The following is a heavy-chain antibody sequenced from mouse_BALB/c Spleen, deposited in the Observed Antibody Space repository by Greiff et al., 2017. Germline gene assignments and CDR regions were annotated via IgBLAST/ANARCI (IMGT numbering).Heavy chain of an antibody. V-gene: IGHV14-3*02. Sequence: VQLQQPGAELVKPGASVKLSCTASGFNIKDTYMHWVKQRPEQGLEWIGRIDPANGNTKYDPKFQGKATITADTSSNTAYLQLSSLTSEDTAVYYCARSYGSAYWGQGTLVTVSA. CDR2: IDPANGNT. CDR1: GFNIKDTY. D-gene: IGHD1-1*01. CDR3: ARSYGSAY. J-gene: IGHJ3*01.